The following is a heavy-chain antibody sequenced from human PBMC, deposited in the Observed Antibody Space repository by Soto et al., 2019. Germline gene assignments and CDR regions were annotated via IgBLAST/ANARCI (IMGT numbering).Heavy chain of an antibody. CDR1: GGSISSSSYY. D-gene: IGHD4-17*01. J-gene: IGHJ6*02. CDR3: ARAYDDYDRNYHYYGMDV. CDR2: IYYSGST. Sequence: SETLSLTCTVSGGSISSSSYYWGWIRQPPGKGLEWIGSIYYSGSTYYNPSLKSRVTISVDTSKNQFSLKLSSVTAADTAVYYCARAYDDYDRNYHYYGMDVWGQGTTVTVSS. V-gene: IGHV4-39*01.